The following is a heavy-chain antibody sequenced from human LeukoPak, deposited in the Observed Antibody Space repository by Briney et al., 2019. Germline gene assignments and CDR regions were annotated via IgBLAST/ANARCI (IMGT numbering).Heavy chain of an antibody. Sequence: SETLSLTCTVSGGSISSYYWSWIRQPAGKGLEWIGRIYTSGGTNYNPSLKSRVTMSVDTSKNQFSLKLSSVTAADTAVYYCARGSAPSYYDFWSGYTDAFDIWGQGTMVTVSS. V-gene: IGHV4-4*07. CDR1: GGSISSYY. CDR2: IYTSGGT. J-gene: IGHJ3*02. CDR3: ARGSAPSYYDFWSGYTDAFDI. D-gene: IGHD3-3*01.